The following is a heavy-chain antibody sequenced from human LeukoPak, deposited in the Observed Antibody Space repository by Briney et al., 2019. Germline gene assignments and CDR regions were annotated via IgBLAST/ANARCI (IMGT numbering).Heavy chain of an antibody. V-gene: IGHV1-18*01. J-gene: IGHJ4*02. CDR1: GYTFTSYG. Sequence: GASVKVSCKXSGYTFTSYGISWVRQAPGQGLEWMGWISAYNGNTNYAQKLQGRVTMTTDTSTSTAYMELRSLRSDDTSVYYCAISAADNYFDYWGQGTLVTVSS. CDR2: ISAYNGNT. D-gene: IGHD6-13*01. CDR3: AISAADNYFDY.